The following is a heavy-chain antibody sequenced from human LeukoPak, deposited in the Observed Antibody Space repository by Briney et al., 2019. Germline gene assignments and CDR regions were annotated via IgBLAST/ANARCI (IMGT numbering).Heavy chain of an antibody. CDR1: GFTFSSYA. D-gene: IGHD3-22*01. J-gene: IGHJ4*02. Sequence: GGSLRLSCAASGFTFSSYAMSWVRQAPGKGLEWVSAISGSGGSTYYADSVKGRFTISRDNAKNSLYLQLNSLRAEDTAVYYCARDSHYYDTSPYYYPEYYWGQGTLVTVSS. V-gene: IGHV3-23*01. CDR3: ARDSHYYDTSPYYYPEYY. CDR2: ISGSGGST.